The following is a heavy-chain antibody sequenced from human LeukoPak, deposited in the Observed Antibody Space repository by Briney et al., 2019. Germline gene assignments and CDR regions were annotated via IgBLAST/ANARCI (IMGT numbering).Heavy chain of an antibody. CDR3: ARDGSVEMAVDY. CDR1: GFTFSSYA. J-gene: IGHJ4*02. V-gene: IGHV3-48*03. CDR2: ISSSGSTI. D-gene: IGHD5-24*01. Sequence: PGGSLRLSCAASGFTFSSYAMNWVRQAPGKELEWVSYISSSGSTIYYADSVKGRFTISRDNAKNSLYLQMNSLRAEDTAVYYCARDGSVEMAVDYWGQGTLVTVSS.